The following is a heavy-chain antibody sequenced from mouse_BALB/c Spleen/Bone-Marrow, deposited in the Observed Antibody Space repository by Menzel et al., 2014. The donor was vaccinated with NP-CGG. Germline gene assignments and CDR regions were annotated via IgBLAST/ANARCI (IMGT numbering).Heavy chain of an antibody. J-gene: IGHJ1*01. CDR2: MSYSGST. V-gene: IGHV3-2*02. CDR3: ARSADWYFGV. Sequence: VQLKQSGPGLVKPSQPLSLTCTVTGYSITSDYAWHWIRQFPGNKLEWMSYMSYSGSTSYYPYLKSRISITRDTSKNQFFLQLNSVTNEDTATYYCARSADWYFGVWGAGTTVTVSS. CDR1: GYSITSDYA.